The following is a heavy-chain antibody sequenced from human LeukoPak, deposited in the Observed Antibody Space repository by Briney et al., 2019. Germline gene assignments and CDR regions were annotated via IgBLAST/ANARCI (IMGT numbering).Heavy chain of an antibody. CDR2: ISYDGSNK. CDR1: GFTFSSYA. D-gene: IGHD3-10*01. Sequence: GRSLRLSCAASGFTFSSYAMHWVRQAPGKGLEWVAVISYDGSNKYYADSVKGRFTISRDNAKNSLYLQMNSLRAEDTAVYYCAKDQGRGLGSYSWGNFDYWGQGTLVTVSS. J-gene: IGHJ4*02. CDR3: AKDQGRGLGSYSWGNFDY. V-gene: IGHV3-30*04.